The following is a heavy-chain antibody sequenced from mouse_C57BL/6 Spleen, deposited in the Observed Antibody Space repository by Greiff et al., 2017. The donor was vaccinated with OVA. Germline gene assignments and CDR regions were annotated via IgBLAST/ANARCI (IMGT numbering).Heavy chain of an antibody. V-gene: IGHV1-82*01. CDR2: IYPGDGDT. J-gene: IGHJ4*01. CDR1: GYAFSSSW. CDR3: ARRGKAAMDY. Sequence: VKLVESGPELVKPGASVKISCKASGYAFSSSWMNWVKQRPGKGLEWIGRIYPGDGDTNYNGKFKGKATLTADKSSSTAYMQLSSLTSEDSAVYFCARRGKAAMDYWGQGTSVTVSS.